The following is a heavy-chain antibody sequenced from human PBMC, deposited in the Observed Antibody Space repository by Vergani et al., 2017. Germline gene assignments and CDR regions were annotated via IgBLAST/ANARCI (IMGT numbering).Heavy chain of an antibody. CDR2: LSASDRRT. D-gene: IGHD1-7*01. V-gene: IGHV3-23*01. CDR1: GFTFIMHA. J-gene: IGHJ4*02. Sequence: EVQLLESGGDLVQPGGSLRLSCAASGFTFIMHAMSWVRQAPGKGLEWVSTLSASDRRTHYADSVKGRFSISRDNSKNMVYIQMNSLRPEDTAVYYCVKGKGTFENWGQGTLVTVSS. CDR3: VKGKGTFEN.